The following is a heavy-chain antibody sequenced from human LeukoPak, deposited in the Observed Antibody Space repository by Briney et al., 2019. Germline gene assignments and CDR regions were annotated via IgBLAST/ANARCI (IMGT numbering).Heavy chain of an antibody. J-gene: IGHJ4*02. CDR1: GFTFSDYY. CDR3: ARDSHYYDSSGPLGY. Sequence: GGSLRLSCAASGFTFSDYYMSWIRQAPGKGLEWVSYIISSGSTIYYADSVKARFTISRDNAKNSLYLKMNSLRAEDTAVYYCARDSHYYDSSGPLGYWGQGTLVTVSS. CDR2: IISSGSTI. D-gene: IGHD3-22*01. V-gene: IGHV3-11*01.